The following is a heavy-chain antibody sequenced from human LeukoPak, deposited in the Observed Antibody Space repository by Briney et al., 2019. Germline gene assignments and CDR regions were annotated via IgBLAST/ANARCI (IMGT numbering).Heavy chain of an antibody. CDR3: ARDRFGYYDSSGYYSGYYYMDV. CDR2: TYYRSKWYN. J-gene: IGHJ6*03. Sequence: SQTLSLTCAISGDSVSSNSAAWNWIRQSPSRGLEWLGRTYYRSKWYNDYAVSVKSRITINPDTSKNQFSLQLNSVTPEDTAVYYCARDRFGYYDSSGYYSGYYYMDVWGKGTSVTVSS. CDR1: GDSVSSNSAA. V-gene: IGHV6-1*01. D-gene: IGHD3-22*01.